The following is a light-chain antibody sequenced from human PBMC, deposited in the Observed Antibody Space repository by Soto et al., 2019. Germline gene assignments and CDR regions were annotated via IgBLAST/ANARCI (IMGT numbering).Light chain of an antibody. J-gene: IGKJ3*01. CDR1: QDINNY. V-gene: IGKV1-27*01. CDR2: AAS. Sequence: DIQMTQSPSSLSASVGDRVTITCRASQDINNYVAWYQQKPGKPPKLLFYAASTLQSGVPSRFSGGGSGTDFTLTINSLQPEDVATYYCQRYNNGPPVTFGPGTKV. CDR3: QRYNNGPPVT.